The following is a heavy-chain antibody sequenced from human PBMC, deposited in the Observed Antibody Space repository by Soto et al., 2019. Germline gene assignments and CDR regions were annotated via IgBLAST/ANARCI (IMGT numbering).Heavy chain of an antibody. J-gene: IGHJ6*03. V-gene: IGHV3-48*01. CDR2: ISSGSSTI. CDR1: VFTFSTYS. CDR3: TRSAYMDV. D-gene: IGHD2-2*01. Sequence: GSLRLSCAASVFTFSTYSMNWVRQAPGKGLEWVSYISSGSSTIYYADSVKGRFTISRDNAKNSLYLQMDSLRAEDTAVYYATRSAYMDVWGTGT.